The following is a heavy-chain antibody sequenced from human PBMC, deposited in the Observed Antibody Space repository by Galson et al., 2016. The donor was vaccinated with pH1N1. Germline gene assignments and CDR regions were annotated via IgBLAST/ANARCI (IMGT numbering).Heavy chain of an antibody. Sequence: SLRLSCTASGFGFDYFSMHWVRQAPGKGLEWVGLINRNGEVTYYADTAKGRFIISRDNSQNSLSLQMSNLRTDDTAFYYCAKEKRGSKWSTFDYWGQGTLVTVSS. CDR3: AKEKRGSKWSTFDY. V-gene: IGHV3-43*01. CDR1: GFGFDYFS. CDR2: INRNGEVT. J-gene: IGHJ4*02. D-gene: IGHD2-15*01.